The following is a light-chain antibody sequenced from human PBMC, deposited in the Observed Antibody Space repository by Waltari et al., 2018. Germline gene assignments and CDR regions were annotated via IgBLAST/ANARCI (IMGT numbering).Light chain of an antibody. CDR2: AAS. CDR3: QQYNTYPPT. Sequence: DIQTAQTPPSLSQTVCDRVIITCRASQGINTYLAWFQQKPGKAPKSLIYAASTLQSGVSSNFSGSGSGTDFTLTISSLQPEDCATYYCQQYNTYPPTFGGGTRVEI. J-gene: IGKJ4*01. V-gene: IGKV1-16*02. CDR1: QGINTY.